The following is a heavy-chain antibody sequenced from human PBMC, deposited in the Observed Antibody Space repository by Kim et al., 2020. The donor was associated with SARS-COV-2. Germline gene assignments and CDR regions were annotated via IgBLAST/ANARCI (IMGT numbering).Heavy chain of an antibody. D-gene: IGHD6-19*01. CDR1: GFTFSSYD. Sequence: GGSLRLSCAASGFTFSSYDMHLVRQATGKGLEWVSAIGTAGDTYYPGSVKGRFTISRENAKNSLYLQMNSLRAGDTAVYYCARGGTDSSGWNDAFDIWGQGTMVTVSS. CDR3: ARGGTDSSGWNDAFDI. V-gene: IGHV3-13*04. J-gene: IGHJ3*02. CDR2: IGTAGDT.